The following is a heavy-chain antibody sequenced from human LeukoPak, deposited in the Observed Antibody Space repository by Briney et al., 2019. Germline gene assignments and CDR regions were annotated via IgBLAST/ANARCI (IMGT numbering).Heavy chain of an antibody. CDR2: IYTRGST. Sequence: SETLSLTCNVSGGSISSGRYYWSWIRQPAGKGLEWIGRIYTRGSTNYNPSLKSRVTMSVDTSKNQFSLKLSSVTAADTAVYYCAREKEYGGNIDAFDIWGQGTMVTVSS. CDR1: GGSISSGRYY. J-gene: IGHJ3*02. V-gene: IGHV4-61*02. D-gene: IGHD4-23*01. CDR3: AREKEYGGNIDAFDI.